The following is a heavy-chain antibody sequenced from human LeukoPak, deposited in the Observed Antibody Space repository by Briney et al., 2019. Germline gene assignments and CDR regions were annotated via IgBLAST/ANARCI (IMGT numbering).Heavy chain of an antibody. V-gene: IGHV1-2*02. Sequence: ASVKVSCKASGYTFTGYYMHWVRQALGQGLEWMGWINPNSGGTNYAQKFQGRVTMTRDTSISTAYMELSRLRSDDTAVYYCARRGMDGSGSYYTFDYWGQGTLVTVSS. CDR3: ARRGMDGSGSYYTFDY. CDR2: INPNSGGT. J-gene: IGHJ4*02. CDR1: GYTFTGYY. D-gene: IGHD3-10*01.